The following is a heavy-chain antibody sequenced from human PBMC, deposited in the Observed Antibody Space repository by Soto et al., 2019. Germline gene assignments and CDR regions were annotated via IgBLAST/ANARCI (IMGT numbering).Heavy chain of an antibody. CDR3: AKSPSYYGDFDY. D-gene: IGHD4-17*01. CDR2: ISWNSGSI. V-gene: IGHV3-9*01. J-gene: IGHJ4*02. Sequence: EVQLVESGGGLVQPGRSLRLSCAASGFTFDDYAMHWVRQAPGKGLEWVSGISWNSGSIGYADSVKGRFTISRDNAKNYLSLQMNSLRAEDTALYYCAKSPSYYGDFDYWGQGTLVTVSS. CDR1: GFTFDDYA.